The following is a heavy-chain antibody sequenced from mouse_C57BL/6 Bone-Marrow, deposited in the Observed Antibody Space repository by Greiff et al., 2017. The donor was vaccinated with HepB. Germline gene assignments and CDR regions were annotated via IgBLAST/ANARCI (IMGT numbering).Heavy chain of an antibody. Sequence: VQLQQPGAELVKPGASVKLSCKASGYTFTSYWMHWVKQRPGQGLEWIGMIHPNSGSTNYNEKFKSKATLTVDKSSSTAYMQLSSLTSEDSAVYYCASLFITTVVGAYWGQGTLVTVSA. CDR2: IHPNSGST. J-gene: IGHJ3*01. CDR3: ASLFITTVVGAY. V-gene: IGHV1-64*01. D-gene: IGHD1-1*01. CDR1: GYTFTSYW.